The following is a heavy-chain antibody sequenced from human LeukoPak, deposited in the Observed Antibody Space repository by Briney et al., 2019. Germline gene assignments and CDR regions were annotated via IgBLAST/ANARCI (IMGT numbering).Heavy chain of an antibody. CDR2: INTDGRTT. J-gene: IGHJ5*02. CDR3: ARASASGWYAAGWFDP. D-gene: IGHD6-19*01. Sequence: GGSLRLSCAASGFPFNNYWMHWVRQVPGKGLVWVSSINTDGRTTRYAASVQGRFTISRDNAKNTLYLQMNSLRGDDTAVYYCARASASGWYAAGWFDPWGQGTLVTVSS. CDR1: GFPFNNYW. V-gene: IGHV3-74*01.